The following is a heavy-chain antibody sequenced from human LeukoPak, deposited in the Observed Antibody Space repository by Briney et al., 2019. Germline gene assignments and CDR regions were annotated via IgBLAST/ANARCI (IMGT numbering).Heavy chain of an antibody. CDR2: MNPNSGNT. CDR1: GYTFTSYD. CDR3: AASYYYGSGKVVPLDY. Sequence: ASVKVSCKASGYTFTSYDINWVRQATGQGLEWMGWMNPNSGNTGYAQKFQGRVTMTRNTSISTAYMELSSLRSEDTAVYYCAASYYYGSGKVVPLDYWGQGTLVTVSS. V-gene: IGHV1-8*01. J-gene: IGHJ4*02. D-gene: IGHD3-10*01.